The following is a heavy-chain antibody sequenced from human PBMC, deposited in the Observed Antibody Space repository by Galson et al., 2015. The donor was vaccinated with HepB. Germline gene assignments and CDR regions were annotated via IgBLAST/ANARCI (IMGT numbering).Heavy chain of an antibody. Sequence: SLRLSCAASGFTFSNYAMSWVRQAPGKGLEWVSAISGSGGSTYYADSVKGRCTISRDNSKNTLYLQMNSLRAEDTAIYYCAKERVDFSAPGRTAFDIWGQGTMVTVSS. CDR2: ISGSGGST. CDR3: AKERVDFSAPGRTAFDI. D-gene: IGHD6-6*01. J-gene: IGHJ3*02. CDR1: GFTFSNYA. V-gene: IGHV3-23*01.